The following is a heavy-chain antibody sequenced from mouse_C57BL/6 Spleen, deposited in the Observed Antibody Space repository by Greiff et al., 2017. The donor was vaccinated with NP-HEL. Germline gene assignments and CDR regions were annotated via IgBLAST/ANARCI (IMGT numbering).Heavy chain of an antibody. CDR1: GYTFTDYY. V-gene: IGHV1-26*01. CDR3: ARSGRYFDY. Sequence: VQLQQPGPELVKPGASVKISCKASGYTFTDYYMNWVKQSHGKSLEWIGDINPNNGGTSYNQKFKGKATLTVDKSSSTAYMELRSLTSEDSAVYYCARSGRYFDYWGQGTTLTVSS. CDR2: INPNNGGT. J-gene: IGHJ2*01.